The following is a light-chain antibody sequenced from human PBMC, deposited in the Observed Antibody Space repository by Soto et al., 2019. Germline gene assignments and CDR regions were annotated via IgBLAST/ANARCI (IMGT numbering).Light chain of an antibody. Sequence: DIQMTQSPPTLSASVGDRVTITCRASQSIDNWLAWYQQKPGEGPKILIYEASTLQSGVPSRFRGSGSGTRFTLTITNLQPDDFATYYCQQYDSFPLAFGGGTKVEIK. V-gene: IGKV1-5*03. CDR1: QSIDNW. J-gene: IGKJ4*01. CDR3: QQYDSFPLA. CDR2: EAS.